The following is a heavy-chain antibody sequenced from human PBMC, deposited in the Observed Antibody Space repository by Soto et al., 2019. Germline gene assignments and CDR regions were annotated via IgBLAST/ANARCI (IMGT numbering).Heavy chain of an antibody. CDR1: GLSVSSMNW. J-gene: IGHJ4*02. CDR2: VFHTGNT. Sequence: QVQLQESGPGLVGSSGTLSLTCTVSGLSVSSMNWWSWVRQTTEKGVEWVGEVFHTGNTNYNPSLASRVTMSMDPSRNQLSLEITSVTAEDTAVYYCARDVFYGDFSLGYWGQRNQVTVNS. D-gene: IGHD3-16*01. V-gene: IGHV4-4*02. CDR3: ARDVFYGDFSLGY.